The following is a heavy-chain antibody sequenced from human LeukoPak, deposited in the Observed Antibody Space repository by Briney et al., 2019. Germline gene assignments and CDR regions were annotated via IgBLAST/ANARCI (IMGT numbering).Heavy chain of an antibody. D-gene: IGHD2-8*01. J-gene: IGHJ6*02. V-gene: IGHV3-30*03. CDR1: GFTFSSYG. CDR3: ARSRIMVGITHYYGMDG. Sequence: PGGSLRLSCAASGFTFSSYGMHWVRQAPGKGLEWVAVISYDGSNKYYADSVKGRFTITRDTSQNTLYLQMNSLRAEDTAVYYCARSRIMVGITHYYGMDGWGQGTTVIVSS. CDR2: ISYDGSNK.